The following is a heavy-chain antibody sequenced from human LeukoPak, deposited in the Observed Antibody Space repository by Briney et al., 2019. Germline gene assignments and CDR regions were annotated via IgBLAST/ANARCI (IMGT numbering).Heavy chain of an antibody. CDR3: ARRGSRSSGWAWYFDL. Sequence: GGSLRLSCAASGFTFSSYGMHWVRQAPGKGLEWVAVIWYDGSNKYYADSVKGRFTISRDNSKNTLYLQMNSLRAEDTAVYYCARRGSRSSGWAWYFDLWGRGTLVTVSS. CDR1: GFTFSSYG. V-gene: IGHV3-33*01. J-gene: IGHJ2*01. D-gene: IGHD6-19*01. CDR2: IWYDGSNK.